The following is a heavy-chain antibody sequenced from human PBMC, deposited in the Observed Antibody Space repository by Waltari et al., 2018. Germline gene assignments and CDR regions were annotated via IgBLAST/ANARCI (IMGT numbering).Heavy chain of an antibody. Sequence: EVQLVESGGGLVQPGGSLRLSCAASGFTFSSYWMSWVRQAPGKGLEWVANIKQDGSEKYYVDSVKGRFTISRDNAKNSLYLQMNSLRAEDTAVYYCARYEATMIVVVDGMDVWGQGTTVTVSS. J-gene: IGHJ6*02. V-gene: IGHV3-7*03. D-gene: IGHD3-22*01. CDR3: ARYEATMIVVVDGMDV. CDR1: GFTFSSYW. CDR2: IKQDGSEK.